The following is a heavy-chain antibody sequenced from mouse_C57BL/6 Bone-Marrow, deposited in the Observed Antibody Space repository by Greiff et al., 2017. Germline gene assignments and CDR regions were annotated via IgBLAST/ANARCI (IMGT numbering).Heavy chain of an antibody. CDR2: IDPETGGT. D-gene: IGHD2-3*01. CDR1: GYTFTDYE. J-gene: IGHJ3*01. CDR3: TRKEGWLPRFAY. Sequence: VKLQESGAELVRPGASVTLSCKASGYTFTDYEMHWVKQTPVHGLEWIGAIDPETGGTAYNQKFKGKAILTADKSSSTAYMELRSLTSEDSAVYYCTRKEGWLPRFAYWGQGTLVTVSA. V-gene: IGHV1-15*01.